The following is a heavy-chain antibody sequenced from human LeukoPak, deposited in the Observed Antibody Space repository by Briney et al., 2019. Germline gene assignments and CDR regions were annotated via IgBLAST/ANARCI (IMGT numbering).Heavy chain of an antibody. CDR2: INPGGSNR. J-gene: IGHJ2*01. CDR3: AQSTSMRYFFDL. CDR1: GITFSNYE. D-gene: IGHD2-8*01. V-gene: IGHV3-48*03. Sequence: GGSPRLSCAASGITFSNYEMNWVRQAPGKGLEWVSYINPGGSNRFYAGSVRGRFTISRDDAKKSVYLQMNSLRAEDTALYYCAQSTSMRYFFDLWGRGTLVTVSS.